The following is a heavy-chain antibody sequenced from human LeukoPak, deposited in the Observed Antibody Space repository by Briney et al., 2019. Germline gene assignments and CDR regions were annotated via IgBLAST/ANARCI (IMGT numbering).Heavy chain of an antibody. CDR3: AGTPTMTTVVTWRFDP. J-gene: IGHJ5*02. Sequence: SQTLSLTCTVSGGSISSGSYYWSWIRQPPGKGLEWIGYIYYSGSTNYNPSLKSRVTISVDTSKNQFSLKLSSVTAADTAVYYCAGTPTMTTVVTWRFDPWGQGTLVTVSS. CDR2: IYYSGST. CDR1: GGSISSGSYY. V-gene: IGHV4-61*01. D-gene: IGHD4-23*01.